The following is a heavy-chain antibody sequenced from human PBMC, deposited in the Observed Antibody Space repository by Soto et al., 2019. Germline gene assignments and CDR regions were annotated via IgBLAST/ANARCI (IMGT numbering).Heavy chain of an antibody. Sequence: PGGSLRLSCAASGFTFSSYAMSWVRQAPGKGLEWVSAISGSGGSTYYADSVKGRFTISRDNSKNTLYLQMNSLRAEDTAVYYCATPIAVAGRSHYYYYGMDVWGQGTTVTVSS. J-gene: IGHJ6*02. CDR3: ATPIAVAGRSHYYYYGMDV. V-gene: IGHV3-23*01. CDR2: ISGSGGST. CDR1: GFTFSSYA. D-gene: IGHD6-19*01.